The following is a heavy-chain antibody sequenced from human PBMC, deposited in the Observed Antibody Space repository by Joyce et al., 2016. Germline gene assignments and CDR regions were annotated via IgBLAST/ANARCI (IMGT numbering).Heavy chain of an antibody. CDR1: GFTFSSYA. CDR3: AKHTGWSYHFDY. J-gene: IGHJ4*02. CDR2: ISGSGDST. V-gene: IGHV3-23*01. D-gene: IGHD6-19*01. Sequence: EVQLLESGGGLVQPGGSLRLSCAGSGFTFSSYAMRWVRQAPGKGLEWVSAISGSGDSTYYADSVKGRFTISSDNSNNTLYLQMNSLRAEDTAVYYCAKHTGWSYHFDYWGQGTLVTVSS.